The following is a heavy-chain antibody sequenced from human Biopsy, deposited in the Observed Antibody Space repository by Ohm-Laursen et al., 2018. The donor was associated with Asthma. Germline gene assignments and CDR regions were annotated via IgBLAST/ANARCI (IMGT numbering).Heavy chain of an antibody. Sequence: SLRLSCAASGFTFGDYWMSWVRQVPGKRLEWVANIKHDGSEKNHVDSLKGRFTISRDNAKNSLYLQMNSLRDEDTAVYYCARFKRGYSYGYAGVFDYWGQGTLVTVSS. V-gene: IGHV3-7*01. CDR3: ARFKRGYSYGYAGVFDY. D-gene: IGHD5-18*01. CDR2: IKHDGSEK. CDR1: GFTFGDYW. J-gene: IGHJ4*02.